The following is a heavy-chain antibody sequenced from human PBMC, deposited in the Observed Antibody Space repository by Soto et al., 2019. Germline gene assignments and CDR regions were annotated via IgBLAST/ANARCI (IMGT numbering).Heavy chain of an antibody. J-gene: IGHJ3*02. Sequence: ASVKVSCKASGGTFSSYTISWVRQAPGQGLEWMGRIIPILGIANYAQKFQGRVTITADKSTSTAYMELSSLRSEDTAVYYCARASLVRSTAGGHDAFDIWGQGTMVTVS. V-gene: IGHV1-69*02. CDR2: IIPILGIA. D-gene: IGHD2-8*02. CDR1: GGTFSSYT. CDR3: ARASLVRSTAGGHDAFDI.